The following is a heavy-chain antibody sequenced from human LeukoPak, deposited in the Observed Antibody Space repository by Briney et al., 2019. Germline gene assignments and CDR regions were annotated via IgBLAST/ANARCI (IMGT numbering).Heavy chain of an antibody. D-gene: IGHD5-18*01. CDR2: ISDTGDT. J-gene: IGHJ4*02. CDR3: AKTLFGFSYGKIDC. V-gene: IGHV3-23*01. Sequence: GGSLRLSCATSEFTFRSHAMNWVRQAPGKGLDWVSSISDTGDTYYADSVKGRFTISRDNSRNTLYLQMSSLRAEDTAIYYCAKTLFGFSYGKIDCWGQGTLVTVSS. CDR1: EFTFRSHA.